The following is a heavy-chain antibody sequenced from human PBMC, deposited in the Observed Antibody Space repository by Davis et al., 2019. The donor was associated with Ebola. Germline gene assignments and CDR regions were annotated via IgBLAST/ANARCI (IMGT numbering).Heavy chain of an antibody. CDR1: GGSLSGSY. Sequence: SETLSLTCAVYGGSLSGSYWSWIRQSPGKGLEWIGEITHSGTTNYNPSLWGRVAISIDTSKNQFSLKLSSVTAADTAVYYCARAPFWSGYYYYYYGMDVWGKGTTVTVSS. J-gene: IGHJ6*04. CDR2: ITHSGTT. V-gene: IGHV4-34*01. D-gene: IGHD3-3*01. CDR3: ARAPFWSGYYYYYYGMDV.